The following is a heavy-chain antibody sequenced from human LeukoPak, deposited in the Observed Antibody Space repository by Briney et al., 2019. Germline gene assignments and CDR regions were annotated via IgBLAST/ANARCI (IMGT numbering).Heavy chain of an antibody. CDR2: IRSKVNDYAT. CDR1: GFTFSGSA. Sequence: GGSLRLSCAASGFTFSGSAIHWVRQASGKGLEWVGRIRSKVNDYATAYAASVKGRFTVPRDDSKNTAYLQMNSLKTEDTAVYYCAREGMSSTSRRIFDYWGQGTLVTVSS. J-gene: IGHJ4*02. D-gene: IGHD2-2*01. V-gene: IGHV3-73*01. CDR3: AREGMSSTSRRIFDY.